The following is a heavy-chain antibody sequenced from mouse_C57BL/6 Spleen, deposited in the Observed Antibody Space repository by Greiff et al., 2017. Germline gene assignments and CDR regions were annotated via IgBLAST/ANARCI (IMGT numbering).Heavy chain of an antibody. J-gene: IGHJ4*01. D-gene: IGHD3-1*01. CDR3: ARSGLVYAMDY. Sequence: VKLQESGPELVKPGASVKISCKASGYAFSSSWMNWVKQRPGKGLEWIGRIYPGDGDTNYNGKFKGKATLTAAKSSSTAYMQLSSLTSEDSAVYFCARSGLVYAMDYWGQGTSVTVSS. V-gene: IGHV1-82*01. CDR2: IYPGDGDT. CDR1: GYAFSSSW.